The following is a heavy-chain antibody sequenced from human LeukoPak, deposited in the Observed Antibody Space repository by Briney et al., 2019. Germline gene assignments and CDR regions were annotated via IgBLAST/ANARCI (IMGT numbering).Heavy chain of an antibody. J-gene: IGHJ3*02. CDR1: GFIFSNYW. V-gene: IGHV3-7*01. CDR2: IQQRGSET. CDR3: ASPVGGDDDAFDI. D-gene: IGHD3-10*01. Sequence: GGSLRLSCEGSGFIFSNYWMSWVRQAPGKGLEWVANIQQRGSETYYVDSVKGRFTISRDNAKNSLYLQMNSLRAEDTAVYYCASPVGGDDDAFDIWGQGTMVTVSS.